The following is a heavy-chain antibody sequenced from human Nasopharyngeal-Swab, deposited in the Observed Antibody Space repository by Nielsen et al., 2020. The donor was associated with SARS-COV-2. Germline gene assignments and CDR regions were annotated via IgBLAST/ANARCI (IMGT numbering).Heavy chain of an antibody. CDR2: ISSSSSTI. V-gene: IGHV3-48*02. CDR3: ARDPYPHVNTTLVDAFDI. CDR1: GFTFSSYS. J-gene: IGHJ3*02. Sequence: GESLKISCAASGFTFSSYSMNWVRQAPGKGLEWVSYISSSSSTIYYADSVKGRFTISRDNAKNSLYLQMNSLRDEDTAVYYCARDPYPHVNTTLVDAFDIWGQGTMVTVSS. D-gene: IGHD5-18*01.